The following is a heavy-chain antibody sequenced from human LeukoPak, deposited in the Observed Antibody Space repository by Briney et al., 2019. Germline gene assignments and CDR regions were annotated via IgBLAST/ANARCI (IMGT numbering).Heavy chain of an antibody. Sequence: EAGGSLRLSCAASGFTFSSYEMNWVRQAPGKGLEWVSYISSSGSTIYYADSVKGRFTISRDNAKNSLYLQMNSLRAEDTAVYYCASYPRGARASLPTNDAFDIWGQGTMVTVSS. CDR1: GFTFSSYE. D-gene: IGHD3-10*01. V-gene: IGHV3-48*03. J-gene: IGHJ3*02. CDR3: ASYPRGARASLPTNDAFDI. CDR2: ISSSGSTI.